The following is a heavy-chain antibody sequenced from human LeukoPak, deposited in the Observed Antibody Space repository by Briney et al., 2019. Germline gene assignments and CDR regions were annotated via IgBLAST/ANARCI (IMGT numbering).Heavy chain of an antibody. V-gene: IGHV4-4*07. CDR2: IYTSGST. CDR1: GGSISSYY. J-gene: IGHJ3*02. CDR3: ARVPTPLYDSSGYYAFDI. D-gene: IGHD3-22*01. Sequence: PSETLSLTCTVSGGSISSYYWSWIRQPAGKGLEWIGRIYTSGSTNYNPSLKSRVTISVDTSKNQFSLKLSSVTAADTAVYYCARVPTPLYDSSGYYAFDIWGQGTMVTVSS.